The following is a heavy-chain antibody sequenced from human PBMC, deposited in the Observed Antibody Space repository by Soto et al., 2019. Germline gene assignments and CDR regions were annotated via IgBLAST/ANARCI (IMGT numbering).Heavy chain of an antibody. V-gene: IGHV4-31*03. CDR1: GGSLSSGNYY. CDR3: ASYGQLVQSFDY. D-gene: IGHD6-6*01. Sequence: PSETLSLTCTVSGGSLSSGNYYWSWIGQHPGKGLEWIGYIYYSGNTYYNPSLKSRVTISVDTSKNQFSLKLNSVTAADTAVYFCASYGQLVQSFDYWGQGTLVTVSS. J-gene: IGHJ4*02. CDR2: IYYSGNT.